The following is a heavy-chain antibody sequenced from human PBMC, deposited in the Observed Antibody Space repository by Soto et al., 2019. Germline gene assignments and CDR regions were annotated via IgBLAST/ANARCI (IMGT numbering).Heavy chain of an antibody. CDR3: ARENSITFFFDY. J-gene: IGHJ4*02. V-gene: IGHV4-31*03. CDR2: IYYSRST. Sequence: SETLSLTCTVSGGSISSGGYYWSWIRQHPGKGLEWIGYIYYSRSTYYNPSLKSRVTISVDTSKNQFSLKLSSVTAADTAVYYCARENSITFFFDYWGQGTLVTVSS. CDR1: GGSISSGGYY. D-gene: IGHD3-3*02.